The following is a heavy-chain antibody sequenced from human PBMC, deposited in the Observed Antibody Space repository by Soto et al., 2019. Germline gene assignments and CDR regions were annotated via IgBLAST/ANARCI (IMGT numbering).Heavy chain of an antibody. J-gene: IGHJ5*02. D-gene: IGHD3-9*01. Sequence: ASVKFSCKASGYTFTSYGISWVRQAPGQGLEWMGWISAYNGNTNYAQKLQGRVTMTTDTSTSTAYMELRSLRSDDTAVYYCARDDYDIFGQWFDPWGQGTLVTVSS. CDR2: ISAYNGNT. CDR3: ARDDYDIFGQWFDP. V-gene: IGHV1-18*04. CDR1: GYTFTSYG.